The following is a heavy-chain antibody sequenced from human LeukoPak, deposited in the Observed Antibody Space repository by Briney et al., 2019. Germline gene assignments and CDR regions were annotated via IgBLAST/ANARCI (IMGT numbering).Heavy chain of an antibody. V-gene: IGHV3-23*01. Sequence: GGSLRLSCAASGFTFDNYRMSWVRQAPGKGLEWVSTVNADGGNTYYADSVKGQYTISRDNTKSTLILQMNSLRVEDTALYYCTKRVKYGGTWDHFADWGQGTLVTVSS. D-gene: IGHD1-26*01. CDR2: VNADGGNT. CDR1: GFTFDNYR. CDR3: TKRVKYGGTWDHFAD. J-gene: IGHJ4*02.